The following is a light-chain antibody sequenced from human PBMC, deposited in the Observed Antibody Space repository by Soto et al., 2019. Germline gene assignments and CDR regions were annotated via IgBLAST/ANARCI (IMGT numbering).Light chain of an antibody. CDR2: DAS. J-gene: IGKJ1*01. CDR3: QQYGSSPTT. V-gene: IGKV3-20*01. Sequence: EIVMTPSPATLSVSPGERATLSCRASQSVSSYLAWYQQKPGQAPRLLIYDASSRATGIPARFSGSGSGTDFTLTISRLEPEDFAVYYCQQYGSSPTTFGQGTKVDI. CDR1: QSVSSY.